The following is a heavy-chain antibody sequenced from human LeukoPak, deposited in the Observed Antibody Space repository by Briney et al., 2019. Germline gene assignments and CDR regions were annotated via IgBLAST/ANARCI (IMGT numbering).Heavy chain of an antibody. CDR2: IYSAGST. J-gene: IGHJ4*02. D-gene: IGHD1-1*01. CDR1: GFTVSSNH. CDR3: ARAAQERLFDY. V-gene: IGHV3-53*01. Sequence: PGGSLRLSCAASGFTVSSNHMSWVRQGPGKGLEWVSLIYSAGSTYYADSVMGRFTISRDNSKNSLYLQMNSLRAEDTAVYYCARAAQERLFDYWGQGTLVTVSS.